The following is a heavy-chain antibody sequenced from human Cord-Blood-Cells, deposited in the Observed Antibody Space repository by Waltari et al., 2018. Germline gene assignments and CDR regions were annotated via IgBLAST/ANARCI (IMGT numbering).Heavy chain of an antibody. D-gene: IGHD3-16*01. J-gene: IGHJ3*02. Sequence: AASGFTFSSYGMHWVRQAPGKGLEWVAVISYDGSNKYYADSVKGRFTISRDNSKNTRYLQMNSLRAEDTAVYYCAQLPTGGNAFDIWGQGTMVTVSS. CDR2: ISYDGSNK. CDR3: AQLPTGGNAFDI. CDR1: GFTFSSYG. V-gene: IGHV3-30*03.